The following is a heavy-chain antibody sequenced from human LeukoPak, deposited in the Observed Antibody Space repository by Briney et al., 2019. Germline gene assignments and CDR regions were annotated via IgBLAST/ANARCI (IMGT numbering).Heavy chain of an antibody. CDR1: GFTFDDYG. Sequence: MSGGSLRLSCAASGFTFDDYGMSWIRQPPGKGLEWIGEINHSGSTNYNPSLKSRVTISVDTSKNQFSLKLTSVTAADTAVYYCARRGDSWGQGKLVTVSS. J-gene: IGHJ3*02. CDR2: INHSGST. V-gene: IGHV4-34*01. D-gene: IGHD3-10*01. CDR3: ARRGDS.